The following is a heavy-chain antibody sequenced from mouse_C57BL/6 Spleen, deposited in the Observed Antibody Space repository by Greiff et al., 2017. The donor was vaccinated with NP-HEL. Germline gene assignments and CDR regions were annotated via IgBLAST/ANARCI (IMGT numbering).Heavy chain of an antibody. Sequence: QVQLQQSGPELVKPGASVKISCKASGYAFSSSWMNWVKQRPGKGLEWIGRIYPGDGDTNYNGKFKGKATLTADKSSSTAYMQLSSLTSEDSAVYFCARNVIGYYSMDYWGQGTSVTVSS. CDR3: ARNVIGYYSMDY. D-gene: IGHD2-4*01. CDR1: GYAFSSSW. V-gene: IGHV1-82*01. J-gene: IGHJ4*01. CDR2: IYPGDGDT.